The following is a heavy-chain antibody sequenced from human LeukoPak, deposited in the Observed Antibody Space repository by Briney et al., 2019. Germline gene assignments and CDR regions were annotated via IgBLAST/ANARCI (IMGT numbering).Heavy chain of an antibody. J-gene: IGHJ4*02. CDR3: ARTSRRRDGSQLWSSDY. CDR1: GFTFSSYW. D-gene: IGHD5-24*01. V-gene: IGHV3-7*01. Sequence: GGSLRLSCAVSGFTFSSYWMSWVRQGPGKGPEWVANIKQDGSEIHYVDSVKGRFTISRDNAKNSLYLQMNSLRAEDSAVYYCARTSRRRDGSQLWSSDYWGQGTLVTVSS. CDR2: IKQDGSEI.